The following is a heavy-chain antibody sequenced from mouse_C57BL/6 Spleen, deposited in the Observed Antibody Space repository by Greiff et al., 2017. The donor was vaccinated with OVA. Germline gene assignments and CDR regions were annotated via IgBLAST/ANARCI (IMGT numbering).Heavy chain of an antibody. CDR2: IYPGSGNT. CDR3: ARGGYYTGFAY. Sequence: QVHVKQSGAELVRPGASVKLSCKASGYTFTDYYINWVKQRPGQGLEWIARIYPGSGNTYYNEKFKGKATLTAEKSSSTAYMQLSSLTSEDSAVYFCARGGYYTGFAYWGQGTLVTVSA. CDR1: GYTFTDYY. V-gene: IGHV1-76*01. D-gene: IGHD2-12*01. J-gene: IGHJ3*01.